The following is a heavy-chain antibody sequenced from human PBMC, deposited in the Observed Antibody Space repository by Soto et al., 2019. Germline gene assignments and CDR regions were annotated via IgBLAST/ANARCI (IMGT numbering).Heavy chain of an antibody. CDR1: GASISPHY. D-gene: IGHD3-10*01. CDR2: IYYSGST. Sequence: PSETLSLTCTVPGASISPHYWSWIRQPPGKGLEWIGYIYYSGSTTYNPSLKSRVTISVDTSKNQFSLRLTSVTAADTAVYYCARDRYYGGADYWGQGTLVTVSS. V-gene: IGHV4-59*11. CDR3: ARDRYYGGADY. J-gene: IGHJ4*02.